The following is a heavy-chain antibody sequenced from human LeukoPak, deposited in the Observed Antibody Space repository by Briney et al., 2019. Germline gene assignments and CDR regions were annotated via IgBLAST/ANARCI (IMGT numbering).Heavy chain of an antibody. V-gene: IGHV1-18*01. J-gene: IGHJ4*02. CDR3: LRDAQRPRLTPDY. CDR1: GYTFNTYG. CDR2: ISTYNGDT. Sequence: ASVKVSCKASGYTFNTYGISWVRQAPGQGLEWMGWISTYNGDTSYVQNLQGRVTMTTDTSTSTAYMELMSLRSDDTAVYYCLRDAQRPRLTPDYWGQGTLVTVSS. D-gene: IGHD6-25*01.